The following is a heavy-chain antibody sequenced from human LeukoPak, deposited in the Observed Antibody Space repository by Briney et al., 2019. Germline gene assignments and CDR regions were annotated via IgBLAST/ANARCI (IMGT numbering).Heavy chain of an antibody. Sequence: SETLSLTCTVSGGSISSSSYYWGWIRQPPGKGLEWIGSIYYSGSTYYNPSLKSRVTISVDTSKNQFSLKLSSVTAADTAVYYCARDQARTMIIDYWGQGTLVTVSS. J-gene: IGHJ4*02. D-gene: IGHD3-22*01. V-gene: IGHV4-39*07. CDR3: ARDQARTMIIDY. CDR1: GGSISSSSYY. CDR2: IYYSGST.